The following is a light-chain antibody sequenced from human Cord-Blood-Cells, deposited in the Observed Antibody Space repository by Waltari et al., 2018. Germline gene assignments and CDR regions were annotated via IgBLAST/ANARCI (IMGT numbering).Light chain of an antibody. J-gene: IGLJ1*01. CDR3: CSYAGSSTYV. Sequence: QSALTQPASVSGSPGQSITISCTGTSSDVGSYNLVSWHQQHPGKAPKLMIYEGSKRPSGVSNRFSGSKSDNTDSLTISGLQAEDEADYYCCSYAGSSTYVFGTGTKVTVL. V-gene: IGLV2-23*01. CDR2: EGS. CDR1: SSDVGSYNL.